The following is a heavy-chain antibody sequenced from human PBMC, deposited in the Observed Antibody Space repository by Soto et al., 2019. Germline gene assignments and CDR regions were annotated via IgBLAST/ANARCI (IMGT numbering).Heavy chain of an antibody. V-gene: IGHV3-33*01. CDR3: ARDREYCSGGSCYSDAFDI. Sequence: QVQLVESGGGVVQPGRSLRLSCAASGFTFSSYGMHWVRQAPGKGLEWVAVIWYDGSNKYYADSVKGRFTISRDNSKNTLYLQMNSRRAEDTAVYYCARDREYCSGGSCYSDAFDIWGQGTMVTVSS. CDR1: GFTFSSYG. J-gene: IGHJ3*02. CDR2: IWYDGSNK. D-gene: IGHD2-15*01.